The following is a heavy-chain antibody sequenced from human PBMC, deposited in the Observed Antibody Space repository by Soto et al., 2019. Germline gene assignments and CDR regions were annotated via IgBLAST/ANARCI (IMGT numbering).Heavy chain of an antibody. CDR2: VRNKARSYTT. V-gene: IGHV3-72*01. CDR3: ATDRSSTYDY. Sequence: EVQLVQSGGGLVQPGGSLRLSCAASGVTSSDYFMDWVRQAPGKGLEWVGRVRNKARSYTTEYAASVKGRFTISRDDSKNSVFLQMNSLRTEDTAVYYCATDRSSTYDYWGQGTLVNVSP. D-gene: IGHD3-10*01. J-gene: IGHJ4*02. CDR1: GVTSSDYF.